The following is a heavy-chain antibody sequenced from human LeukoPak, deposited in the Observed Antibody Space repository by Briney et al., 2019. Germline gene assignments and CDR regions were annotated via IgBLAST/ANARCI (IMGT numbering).Heavy chain of an antibody. CDR1: GFTFRDYG. CDR3: ARDQFGSGRLDY. D-gene: IGHD3-10*01. Sequence: GGSLRLSCAASGFTFRDYGMSWVRQAPGKGLEWVSVISGSGGRTFYADCVKGRFTISRDNSKNTLYLQMNSLRAEDTAVYYCARDQFGSGRLDYWGQGTLVTVSS. J-gene: IGHJ4*02. V-gene: IGHV3-23*01. CDR2: ISGSGGRT.